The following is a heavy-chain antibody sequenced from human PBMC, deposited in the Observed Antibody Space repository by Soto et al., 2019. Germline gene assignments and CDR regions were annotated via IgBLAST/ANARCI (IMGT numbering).Heavy chain of an antibody. CDR1: GGSISSYY. J-gene: IGHJ5*02. V-gene: IGHV4-59*01. D-gene: IGHD6-25*01. CDR2: IHYSGST. Sequence: QVQLQESGPGLVKPSETLSLTCTVSGGSISSYYWSWIRQPPGKGLEWIGYIHYSGSTNYNPSLKSRVTISVDTYKNQFSLKLNSVTAADTAVYYCARPHGGSSGWDNWFDPWGQGTLVTVSS. CDR3: ARPHGGSSGWDNWFDP.